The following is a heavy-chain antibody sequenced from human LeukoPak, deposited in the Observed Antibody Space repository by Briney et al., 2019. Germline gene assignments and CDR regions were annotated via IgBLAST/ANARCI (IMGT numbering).Heavy chain of an antibody. D-gene: IGHD6-13*01. CDR1: GGYISSYY. CDR2: IYSSGST. Sequence: PSETLSLTCTVSGGYISSYYWSWIRQPAGKGLEWIGRIYSSGSTNYSPSLKSRVTMSVDTSKNQFSLKLSSVTAADTAVYYCARDVVAAAGSFDYWGQGTQVTVSS. V-gene: IGHV4-4*07. CDR3: ARDVVAAAGSFDY. J-gene: IGHJ4*02.